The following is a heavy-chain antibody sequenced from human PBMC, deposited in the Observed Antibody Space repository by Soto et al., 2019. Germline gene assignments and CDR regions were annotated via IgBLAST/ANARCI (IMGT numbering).Heavy chain of an antibody. J-gene: IGHJ6*02. Sequence: GASVKVSCKASGGTFSSYAISWVRQAPGQGLEWMGGIIPIFGTANYAQKFQGRVTITADESTSTAYMELSSLRSEDTAVYYCAREWELHYGMDVWGQGTTVTVS. CDR3: AREWELHYGMDV. V-gene: IGHV1-69*13. CDR1: GGTFSSYA. D-gene: IGHD1-7*01. CDR2: IIPIFGTA.